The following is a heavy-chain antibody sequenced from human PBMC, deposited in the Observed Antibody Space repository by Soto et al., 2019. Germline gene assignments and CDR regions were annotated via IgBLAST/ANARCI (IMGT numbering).Heavy chain of an antibody. CDR2: IYPGDSDT. V-gene: IGHV5-51*01. J-gene: IGHJ6*02. CDR1: GYYFSSNW. D-gene: IGHD4-4*01. CDR3: ARLVDDYSLSDGMDV. Sequence: GESLKISCKGSGYYFSSNWIAWVRQLPGKGLEWMGIIYPGDSDTRYSPSFQGQVTISADKSISTAYLQWSSLKASDTAMYYCARLVDDYSLSDGMDVWGQGTTVTVSS.